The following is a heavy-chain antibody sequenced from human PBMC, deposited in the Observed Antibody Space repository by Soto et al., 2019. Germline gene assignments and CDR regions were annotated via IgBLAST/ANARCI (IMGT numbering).Heavy chain of an antibody. Sequence: ASVKVSCKASGYTFTGFYLHWMRQAPGQGPEWMGRIKPHNGDTNYAQKFQGRVTMTRDTSISTAYMELSGLTSDDTAVYYCARPIYPYYGVLIGNWFDPWGQGTLVTVSS. CDR2: IKPHNGDT. J-gene: IGHJ5*02. CDR3: ARPIYPYYGVLIGNWFDP. D-gene: IGHD3-9*01. V-gene: IGHV1-2*06. CDR1: GYTFTGFY.